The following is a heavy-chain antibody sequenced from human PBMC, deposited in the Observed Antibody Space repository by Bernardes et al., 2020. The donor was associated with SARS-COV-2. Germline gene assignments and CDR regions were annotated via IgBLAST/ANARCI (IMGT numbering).Heavy chain of an antibody. D-gene: IGHD1-1*01. CDR2: IYYDETTK. J-gene: IGHJ3*01. V-gene: IGHV3-33*01. Sequence: SLRLSCVASGFIFSNYGMHWVRQAPGKGLEWVALIYYDETTKYYADSVKGRFTISRDNPKNTVFLQMHSLRAEDTAVYYCATSGDDGFDLWGQGTLVTVSS. CDR1: GFIFSNYG. CDR3: ATSGDDGFDL.